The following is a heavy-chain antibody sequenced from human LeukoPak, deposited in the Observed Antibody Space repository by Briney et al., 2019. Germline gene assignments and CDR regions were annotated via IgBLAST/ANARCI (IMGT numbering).Heavy chain of an antibody. V-gene: IGHV3-53*01. Sequence: GGSLRLSCAASGFTVSSNFMNWVRQAPGKGLEWVSDYADSVKDRFTISRDNSKSTLYLQMNSLRAEDKAVYYCARDLLGGGTFDIWGQGTMVTVSS. D-gene: IGHD3-16*01. CDR1: GFTVSSNF. CDR3: ARDLLGGGTFDI. J-gene: IGHJ3*02.